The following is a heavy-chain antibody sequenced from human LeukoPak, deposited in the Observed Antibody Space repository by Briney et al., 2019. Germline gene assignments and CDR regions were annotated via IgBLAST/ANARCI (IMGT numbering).Heavy chain of an antibody. Sequence: SQTLSLTCTVSGGSISSGDYYWSWIRRPPGEGLEWIGYIYYSGSTYYNPSLKSRVTISVDTSKNQFSLKLSSVTAADTAVYYCARRDYYDSSGYSIWGQGTLVTVSS. CDR1: GGSISSGDYY. J-gene: IGHJ4*02. D-gene: IGHD3-22*01. V-gene: IGHV4-30-4*01. CDR3: ARRDYYDSSGYSI. CDR2: IYYSGST.